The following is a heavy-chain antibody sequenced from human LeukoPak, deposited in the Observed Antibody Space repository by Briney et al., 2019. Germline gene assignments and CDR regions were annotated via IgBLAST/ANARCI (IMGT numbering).Heavy chain of an antibody. CDR1: GFTVSSNY. Sequence: GGSLRLSCAASGFTVSSNYMSWVRQAPGRGLEWVSVIYSGGNTYYADSVKGRFTISRDNSKNTLYLQMNSLRAEDTAVYYCARELREHGVFDIWGQGTMVTVSS. J-gene: IGHJ3*02. CDR2: IYSGGNT. V-gene: IGHV3-66*01. D-gene: IGHD1-26*01. CDR3: ARELREHGVFDI.